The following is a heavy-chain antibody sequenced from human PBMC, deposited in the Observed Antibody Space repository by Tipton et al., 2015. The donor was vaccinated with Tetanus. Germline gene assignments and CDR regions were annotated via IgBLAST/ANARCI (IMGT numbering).Heavy chain of an antibody. D-gene: IGHD3-10*01. J-gene: IGHJ3*02. V-gene: IGHV4-30-2*01. Sequence: TLSLTCAVSGGSISSGGYSWSWIRQPPGKGLEWIGYIYHSGSTYYNPSLKSRVTISVDRSKNQFSLKLSSVTAADTAVYYCAREGDYYGSGNAFDIWGQGTMVTVSS. CDR2: IYHSGST. CDR1: GGSISSGGYS. CDR3: AREGDYYGSGNAFDI.